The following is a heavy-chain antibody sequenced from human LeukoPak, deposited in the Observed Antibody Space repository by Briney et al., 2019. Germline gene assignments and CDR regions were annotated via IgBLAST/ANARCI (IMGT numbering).Heavy chain of an antibody. CDR2: IHDSGST. Sequence: PSETLSLTCTVSGASISSGDYYWSWIRQPPGKGLEWIGYIHDSGSTYYTPSLKSRIAISVDRSKNQISLRLSSVTAAGTAVYYCARALGPEIDYWGQGTLVTVSS. CDR1: GASISSGDYY. D-gene: IGHD1-14*01. J-gene: IGHJ4*02. CDR3: ARALGPEIDY. V-gene: IGHV4-30-4*01.